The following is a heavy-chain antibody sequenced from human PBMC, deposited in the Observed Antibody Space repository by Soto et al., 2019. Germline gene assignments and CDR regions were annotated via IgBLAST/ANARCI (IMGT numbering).Heavy chain of an antibody. CDR3: ARSRVSTPRLEDPFDI. D-gene: IGHD5-12*01. CDR1: VYSFTTYW. V-gene: IGHV5-51*01. Sequence: GESLKISCKGSVYSFTTYWLAWVRQMPGKGLEYMGIIYPGDSDSRYSPAFQGQVTISADKSINTAYLQWTSLKASDTAIYYCARSRVSTPRLEDPFDIWGQGTRVTVSS. CDR2: IYPGDSDS. J-gene: IGHJ3*02.